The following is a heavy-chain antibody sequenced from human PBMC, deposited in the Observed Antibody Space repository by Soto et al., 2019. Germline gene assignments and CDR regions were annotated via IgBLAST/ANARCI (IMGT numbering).Heavy chain of an antibody. V-gene: IGHV4-34*01. CDR2: INHSGST. D-gene: IGHD3-10*01. J-gene: IGHJ5*02. CDR3: ARALLLLQSGSYYSPMGGHWFDP. Sequence: SETLSLTCAVYGGSFSGYYWSWIRQPPGKGLEWIGEINHSGSTNYNPSLKSRVTISVDTSKNQFSLKLSSVTAADTAVYYCARALLLLQSGSYYSPMGGHWFDPWGQGTLVTVSS. CDR1: GGSFSGYY.